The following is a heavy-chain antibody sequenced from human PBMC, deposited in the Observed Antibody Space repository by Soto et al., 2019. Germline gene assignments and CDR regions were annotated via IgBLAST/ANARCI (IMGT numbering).Heavy chain of an antibody. V-gene: IGHV3-21*01. CDR1: GFTFSSYS. D-gene: IGHD3-16*01. J-gene: IGHJ4*02. CDR3: ARDRLTYIWGSYDY. Sequence: GGSLSLSCAASGFTFSSYSMNWVRQAPGKGLEWVSSISSSSSYIYYADSVKGRFTISRDNAKNSLYLQMNSLRAEDTAVYYCARDRLTYIWGSYDYWGQGTLVTVSS. CDR2: ISSSSSYI.